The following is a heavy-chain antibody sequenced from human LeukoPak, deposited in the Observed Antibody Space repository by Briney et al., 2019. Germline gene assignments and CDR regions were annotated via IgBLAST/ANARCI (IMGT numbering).Heavy chain of an antibody. Sequence: SETLSLTCTVSGGSISGGDYYWSWNRQPPGKGLECIGYIHYSGITYYNPSLKSRPTLSVDTSSNQFSLKLNSVTAADTAVYYCASGQNRGYSYYFDHWDHGALVTVSS. CDR2: IHYSGIT. CDR3: ASGQNRGYSYYFDH. D-gene: IGHD5-18*01. CDR1: GGSISGGDYY. V-gene: IGHV4-30-4*01. J-gene: IGHJ4*01.